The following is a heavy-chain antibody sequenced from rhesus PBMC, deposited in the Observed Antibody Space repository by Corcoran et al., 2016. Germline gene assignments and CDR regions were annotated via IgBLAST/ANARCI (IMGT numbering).Heavy chain of an antibody. J-gene: IGHJ4*01. CDR2: IDGSGSST. D-gene: IGHD3-3*01. Sequence: QLQLQESGPGLVKPSETLSVTCAVSGGSISSSYWSWIRQAPGKGLEWIGYIDGSGSSTTYNPSLKSRVTLSVDTSKNQLSLKLSSVTAADTAVYYCAREDFGFDYWGQGVLVTVSS. CDR3: AREDFGFDY. V-gene: IGHV4-169*02. CDR1: GGSISSSY.